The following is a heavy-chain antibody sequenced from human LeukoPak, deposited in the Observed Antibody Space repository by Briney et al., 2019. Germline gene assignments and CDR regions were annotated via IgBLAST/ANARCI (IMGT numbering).Heavy chain of an antibody. V-gene: IGHV3-7*01. CDR3: ARILDSAWGELGY. D-gene: IGHD6-19*01. Sequence: PGGSLRLSCAASGFTFSSYWMNWVRQAPGKGLEWVANIKQSGSEKHYVDSVKGRFTISRDNAENSLVLQMYSLRAEDTAVYYCARILDSAWGELGYWGQGTLVTVSS. CDR1: GFTFSSYW. J-gene: IGHJ4*02. CDR2: IKQSGSEK.